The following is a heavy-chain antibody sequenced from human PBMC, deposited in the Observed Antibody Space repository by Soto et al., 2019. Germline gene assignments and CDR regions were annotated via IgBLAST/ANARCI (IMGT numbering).Heavy chain of an antibody. V-gene: IGHV4-59*08. CDR3: ARRYGYSFDY. D-gene: IGHD1-1*01. CDR1: GGSISSYY. Sequence: PSETLSLTCTVSGGSISSYYWSWIRQPPGKGLEWIGYIYYSGSTNYNPSLKSRVTISVDTSKNQFSLKLSSVTAADTAVYHCARRYGYSFDYWGQGTLVTVS. J-gene: IGHJ4*02. CDR2: IYYSGST.